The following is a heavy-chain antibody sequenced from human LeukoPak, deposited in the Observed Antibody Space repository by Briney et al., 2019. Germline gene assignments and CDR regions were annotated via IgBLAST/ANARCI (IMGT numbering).Heavy chain of an antibody. J-gene: IGHJ4*02. Sequence: SETLSLTCTVSGGSISSYYWSWIRQPPGKGLEWIGYIYTSGSTNYNPSLKSRVTISVDTSKDQFSLKLSSVTAADTAVYYCARHYGGYYYFDYWGQGTLVTVSS. V-gene: IGHV4-4*09. D-gene: IGHD3-22*01. CDR2: IYTSGST. CDR3: ARHYGGYYYFDY. CDR1: GGSISSYY.